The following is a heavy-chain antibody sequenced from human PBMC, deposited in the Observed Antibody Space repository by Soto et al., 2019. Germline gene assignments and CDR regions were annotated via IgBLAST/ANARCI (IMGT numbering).Heavy chain of an antibody. CDR3: ARLSGDYYFDN. CDR2: IYHTGIA. J-gene: IGHJ4*02. V-gene: IGHV4-61*01. CDR1: GDSVSSGNSY. D-gene: IGHD1-26*01. Sequence: QVQLQESGPGLVKPSETLSLTCTVSGDSVSSGNSYWSWVRQPPGKGLEWIAYIYHTGIAFYNPSVKSRVTLSVDTSKHQFSLQLNSVTAADTAIYYCARLSGDYYFDNWGQGTLVTVSS.